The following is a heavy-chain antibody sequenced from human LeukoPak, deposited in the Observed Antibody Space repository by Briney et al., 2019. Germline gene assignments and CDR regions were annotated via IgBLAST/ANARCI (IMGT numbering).Heavy chain of an antibody. CDR1: GFTFSIYA. D-gene: IGHD4-17*01. J-gene: IGHJ4*02. V-gene: IGHV3-64*01. CDR3: ARGRLASTATTTYDY. CDR2: IVSNGGST. Sequence: TGGSLRLSCAASGFTFSIYALHWVRQAPGKGLEYVSAIVSNGGSTYYANSVKGRFIISRDNSKNTLYLQMGSLRAEDMAVYYCARGRLASTATTTYDYWGQGTLVTVSS.